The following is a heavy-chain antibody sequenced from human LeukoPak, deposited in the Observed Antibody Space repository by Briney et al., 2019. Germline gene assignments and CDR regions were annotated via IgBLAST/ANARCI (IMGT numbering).Heavy chain of an antibody. CDR3: TTGGLYPFDY. J-gene: IGHJ4*02. D-gene: IGHD2-2*02. CDR1: GFTFSSYG. Sequence: GGSLRLSCAASGFTFSSYGIHWVRQAPGKGLEWVAVISYDGSNKYYADSVKGRFTISRDNSKNTLYLQMNSLKTEDTAVYYCTTGGLYPFDYWGQGTLVTVSS. V-gene: IGHV3-30*03. CDR2: ISYDGSNK.